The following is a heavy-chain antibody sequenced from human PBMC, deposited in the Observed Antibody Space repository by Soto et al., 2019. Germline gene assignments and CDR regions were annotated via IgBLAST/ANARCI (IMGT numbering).Heavy chain of an antibody. Sequence: GGSLRLSCAASGFTFSNYAMSWVRQAPGKGLEWISAINGGATSTYHADSVKGRFTISRDNSKTTLFLQMNRLRADDTAVYYCAKGSASGSPYYFAFWGHGTLVTVSS. J-gene: IGHJ4*01. CDR2: INGGATST. CDR3: AKGSASGSPYYFAF. CDR1: GFTFSNYA. D-gene: IGHD6-25*01. V-gene: IGHV3-23*01.